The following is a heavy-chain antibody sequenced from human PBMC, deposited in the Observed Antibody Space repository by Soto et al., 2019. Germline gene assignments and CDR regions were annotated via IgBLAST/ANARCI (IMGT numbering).Heavy chain of an antibody. CDR1: GGSFSCYY. V-gene: IGHV4-34*01. J-gene: IGHJ4*02. D-gene: IGHD3-22*01. CDR3: ARGPAYDGSGYLRY. Sequence: KPSETLSLTCAVSGGSFSCYYWSWIRQPPGKGLGWIGEINDSGTTNYNPSLTGRVTVSVDTSKNRFSLRLSSVTAADTAVYFCARGPAYDGSGYLRYWGQGTLVTVSS. CDR2: INDSGTT.